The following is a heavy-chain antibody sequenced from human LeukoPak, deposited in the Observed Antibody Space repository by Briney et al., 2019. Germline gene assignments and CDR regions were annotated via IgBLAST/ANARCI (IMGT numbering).Heavy chain of an antibody. J-gene: IGHJ4*02. Sequence: GASVKVSCKASGYTFTGYHMHWVRQAPGQGREWMGRINPNSGDTNSAQNFQGRVTMTRDTSISTAYMELSRLRSDDTAVYYCARDYCSSTSCLFDYWGQGTLVTVSS. V-gene: IGHV1-2*06. CDR2: INPNSGDT. CDR1: GYTFTGYH. CDR3: ARDYCSSTSCLFDY. D-gene: IGHD2-2*01.